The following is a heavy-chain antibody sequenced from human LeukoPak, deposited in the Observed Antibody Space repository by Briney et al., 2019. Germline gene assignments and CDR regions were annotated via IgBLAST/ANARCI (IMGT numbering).Heavy chain of an antibody. CDR2: MGYSGNP. D-gene: IGHD4-17*01. J-gene: IGHJ4*02. V-gene: IGHV4-59*08. CDR1: GGSISSYY. CDR3: ARHGGDYTFDY. Sequence: PSETLSLTCTVSGGSISSYYWSWIRQPPGKGLEWIGYMGYSGNPNYNPSLKSRVSISVDTSKNQFSLKLRSVTAADTAVYYCARHGGDYTFDYWGQGTLVTVSS.